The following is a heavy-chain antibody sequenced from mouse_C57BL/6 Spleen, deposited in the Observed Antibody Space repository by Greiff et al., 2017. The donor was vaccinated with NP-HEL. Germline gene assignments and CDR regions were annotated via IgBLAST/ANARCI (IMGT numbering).Heavy chain of an antibody. CDR2: ISSGSSTI. CDR3: ARPLRRSWFAY. CDR1: GFTFSDYG. Sequence: DVKLVESGGGLVKPGGSLKLSCAASGFTFSDYGMHWVRQAPEKGLEWVAYISSGSSTIYYADTVKGRFTISRDNAKNTLFLQMTSLRSEDTAMYYCARPLRRSWFAYWGQGTLVTVSA. D-gene: IGHD1-1*01. J-gene: IGHJ3*01. V-gene: IGHV5-17*01.